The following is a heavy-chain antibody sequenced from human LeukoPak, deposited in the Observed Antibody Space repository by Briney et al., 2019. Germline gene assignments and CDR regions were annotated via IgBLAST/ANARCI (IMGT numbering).Heavy chain of an antibody. CDR2: IYYSGST. J-gene: IGHJ2*01. V-gene: IGHV4-59*01. Sequence: SETLSLTCTVSGGSISSYYWSWIRQPPGKGLEWIGYIYYSGSTNYNPSLKSRVTISVDTSKNQFSLKLSSVTAADTAVYYCARAYYDFWSGYHYWYFDLWGRGTLVTVSS. CDR3: ARAYYDFWSGYHYWYFDL. CDR1: GGSISSYY. D-gene: IGHD3-3*01.